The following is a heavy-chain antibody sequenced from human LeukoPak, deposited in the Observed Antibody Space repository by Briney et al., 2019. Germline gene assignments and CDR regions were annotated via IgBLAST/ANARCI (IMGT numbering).Heavy chain of an antibody. J-gene: IGHJ4*02. CDR3: ARGPVWGYSSSWYGR. CDR1: GGSFSGYY. V-gene: IGHV4-34*01. CDR2: INHSGST. Sequence: SETLSLTCAVYGGSFSGYYWCWIRQPPGKGLEWIGEINHSGSTNYNPSLKSRVTISVDTSKNQFSLKLSSVTAADTAVYYCARGPVWGYSSSWYGRWGQGTLVTVSS. D-gene: IGHD6-13*01.